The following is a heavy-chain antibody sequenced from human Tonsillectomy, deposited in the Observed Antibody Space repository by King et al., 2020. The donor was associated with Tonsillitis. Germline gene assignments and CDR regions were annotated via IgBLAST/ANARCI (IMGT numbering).Heavy chain of an antibody. CDR3: AKDLFGVVKYYYYGMDV. Sequence: VQLVESGGGVVQPGRSLRLSCAASGFTFSSYGMHWVRQAPGKGLEWVAVISYDVSNKYFADSVKGRFTISRENSKNTVYLQMNSLRAEDTAVYYCAKDLFGVVKYYYYGMDVWGQGTTVTVSS. V-gene: IGHV3-30*18. D-gene: IGHD3-3*01. J-gene: IGHJ6*02. CDR1: GFTFSSYG. CDR2: ISYDVSNK.